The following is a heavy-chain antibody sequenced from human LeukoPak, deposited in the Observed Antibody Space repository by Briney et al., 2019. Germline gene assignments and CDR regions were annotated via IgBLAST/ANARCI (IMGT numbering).Heavy chain of an antibody. V-gene: IGHV1-2*02. D-gene: IGHD6-19*01. J-gene: IGHJ4*02. Sequence: GASVKGSCKASGYTFTGYYIHSVRQSPVQGIELLGWINPISGATNYAQNYQDRVTLTMDTSINTAYMEVTRLISDDTAVYYCARGSSSGWYYFDHWGQGTLVTVSS. CDR2: INPISGAT. CDR3: ARGSSSGWYYFDH. CDR1: GYTFTGYY.